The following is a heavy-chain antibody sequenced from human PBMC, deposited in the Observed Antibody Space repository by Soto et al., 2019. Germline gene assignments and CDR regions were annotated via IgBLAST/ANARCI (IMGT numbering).Heavy chain of an antibody. CDR2: IYWNDDK. CDR3: ARKKYFDY. Sequence: QITLRESGPTLVKPTQTLTLTCTFSGFSLSTSGEGVGWIRQPPGKALEWLGFIYWNDDKYYSPSLKSRLTITKDTSKNQVVLTLTNMDPVDTATYYCARKKYFDYWGPGTLVTVSS. CDR1: GFSLSTSGEG. J-gene: IGHJ4*02. V-gene: IGHV2-5*01.